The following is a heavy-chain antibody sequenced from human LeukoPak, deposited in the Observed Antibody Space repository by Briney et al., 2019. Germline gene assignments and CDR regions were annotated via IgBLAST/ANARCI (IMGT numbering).Heavy chain of an antibody. D-gene: IGHD3-3*01. CDR2: ISADNGKT. Sequence: ASVKVSCKASGYAFTSYYMHWVRQAPGQGLEWMGWISADNGKTNYAQNVQGRVTMTTDTFTSTAYMELRSLRSDDTAVYYCARDRSGYPYSTYFFDYWGQGTLVTVSS. CDR3: ARDRSGYPYSTYFFDY. J-gene: IGHJ4*02. V-gene: IGHV1-18*04. CDR1: GYAFTSYY.